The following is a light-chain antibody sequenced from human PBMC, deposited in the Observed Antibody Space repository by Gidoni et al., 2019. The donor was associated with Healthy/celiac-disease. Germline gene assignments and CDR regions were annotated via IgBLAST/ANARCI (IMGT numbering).Light chain of an antibody. J-gene: IGKJ4*01. Sequence: DIKMTQSPSSLSASVGDRVTITCQASQDISNYLNWYQQKPGKAPKLLIYDASNLETGFPSRFIGSGSGTDFTFTISSLQPEDIATYYCQQYDNLLLTFGGGTKVEIK. CDR3: QQYDNLLLT. CDR1: QDISNY. V-gene: IGKV1-33*01. CDR2: DAS.